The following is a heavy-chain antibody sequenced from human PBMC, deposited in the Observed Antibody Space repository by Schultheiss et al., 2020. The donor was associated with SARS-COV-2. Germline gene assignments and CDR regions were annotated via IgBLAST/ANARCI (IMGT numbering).Heavy chain of an antibody. V-gene: IGHV3-30*01. CDR1: GFTFSSYA. CDR2: ISYDGSNK. D-gene: IGHD5-12*01. CDR3: ARERPKSSGYDTSGFDY. Sequence: GGSLRLSCAASGFTFSSYAMHWVRQAPGKGLEWVAVISYDGSNKYYADSVKGRFTISRDNSKNTLYLQMNSLRAEDTAVYYCARERPKSSGYDTSGFDYWGQGTLVTVS. J-gene: IGHJ4*02.